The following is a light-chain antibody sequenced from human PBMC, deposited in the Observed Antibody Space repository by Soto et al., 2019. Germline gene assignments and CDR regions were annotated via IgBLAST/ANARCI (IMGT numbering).Light chain of an antibody. V-gene: IGKV1D-16*01. CDR2: RAS. Sequence: DIQMTQSPSSVSVSVGDRVTITCRASQGIGNWLAWYQQKPGTAPKLLIYRASHLHSGVPSRFSGGGSGTDFTLTINSLQPEDFATYYCQHYNSYSEAFGQGTKVDIK. J-gene: IGKJ1*01. CDR1: QGIGNW. CDR3: QHYNSYSEA.